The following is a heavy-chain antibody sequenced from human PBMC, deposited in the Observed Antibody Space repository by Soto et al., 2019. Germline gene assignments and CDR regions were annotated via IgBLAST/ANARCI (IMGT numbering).Heavy chain of an antibody. CDR1: GFTVSSKY. CDR3: VRDGLDCSDGRCLGIPMAV. Sequence: HPGGSLRLSCAASGFTVSSKYMSWVRQAPGRGLEWVSLLDNAGRTSHADSVKGRFTISRDNSENTLYLQMNSLRDEDTAVYYCVRDGLDCSDGRCLGIPMAVWGKGTTVTVSS. D-gene: IGHD2-15*01. V-gene: IGHV3-66*01. CDR2: LDNAGRT. J-gene: IGHJ6*03.